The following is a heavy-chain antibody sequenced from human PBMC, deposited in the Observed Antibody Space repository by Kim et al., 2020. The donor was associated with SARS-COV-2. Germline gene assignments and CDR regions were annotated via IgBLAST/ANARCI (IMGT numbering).Heavy chain of an antibody. CDR3: AKSRIAAAGTFDY. D-gene: IGHD6-13*01. Sequence: YADSVKRRFTISRDNSKNTLYLQMNSLRAEDTAVYYCAKSRIAAAGTFDYWGQGTLVTVSS. J-gene: IGHJ4*02. V-gene: IGHV3-33*06.